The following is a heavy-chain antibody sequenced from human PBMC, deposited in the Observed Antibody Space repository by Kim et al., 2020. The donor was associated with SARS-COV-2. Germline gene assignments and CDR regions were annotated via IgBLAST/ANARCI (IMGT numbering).Heavy chain of an antibody. CDR2: IYSGGST. CDR1: GFTVSSNY. J-gene: IGHJ6*02. CDR3: ARDLGCGGDCLKNGMDV. D-gene: IGHD2-21*02. Sequence: GGSLRLSCAASGFTVSSNYMSWVGQAPGKGLEWVSVIYSGGSTYYADSVKARFTISRDNSKNTLYLQMNSLRAEDTAVYYCARDLGCGGDCLKNGMDVWGQGTTVTVSS. V-gene: IGHV3-53*01.